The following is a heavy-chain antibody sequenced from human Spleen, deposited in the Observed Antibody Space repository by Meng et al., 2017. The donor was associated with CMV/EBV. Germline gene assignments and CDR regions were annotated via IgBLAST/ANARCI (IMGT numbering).Heavy chain of an antibody. CDR1: GFSLSTSGVG. CDR2: IYWNDDK. V-gene: IGHV2-5*01. J-gene: IGHJ4*02. D-gene: IGHD3-22*01. Sequence: SGPTLVKPTPTLTLTCTFSGFSLSTSGVGVGWIRQPPGKALEWLALIYWNDDKRYSPSLKSRLTITKDTSKNQVVLTMTNMDPVDTATYYCAHLISLYYYDSSGYHYWGQGTLVTVSS. CDR3: AHLISLYYYDSSGYHY.